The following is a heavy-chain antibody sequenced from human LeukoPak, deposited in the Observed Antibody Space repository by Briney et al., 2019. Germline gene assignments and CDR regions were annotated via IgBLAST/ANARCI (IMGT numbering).Heavy chain of an antibody. CDR1: RFTFKTYA. V-gene: IGHV3-23*01. CDR2: MSGSGSST. Sequence: GGSLRLSCAASRFTFKTYAMNWVRQVPGKGPEWVLSMSGSGSSTDYTDSVKGRFTISRDNSRNTLYLQINSLRVEDTALYYCAKDAQGLVRGGIYFDFWGQGSLVTVSS. D-gene: IGHD6-19*01. CDR3: AKDAQGLVRGGIYFDF. J-gene: IGHJ4*02.